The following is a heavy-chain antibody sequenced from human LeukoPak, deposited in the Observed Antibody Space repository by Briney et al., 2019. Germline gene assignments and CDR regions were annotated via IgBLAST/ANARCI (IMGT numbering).Heavy chain of an antibody. CDR3: ARDAGYCSSTSCYRAFDI. Sequence: GGSLRLSCAASGFTFSSYSMNWVRQAPGKGLEWVSYISSSSSTIYYADSVKGRFTISRDNAKNSLYLQMNSLRAEDTAVYYCARDAGYCSSTSCYRAFDIWGQGTMVTVSS. J-gene: IGHJ3*02. V-gene: IGHV3-48*04. D-gene: IGHD2-2*01. CDR2: ISSSSSTI. CDR1: GFTFSSYS.